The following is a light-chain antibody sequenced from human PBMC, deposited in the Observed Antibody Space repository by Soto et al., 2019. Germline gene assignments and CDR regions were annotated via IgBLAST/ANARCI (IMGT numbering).Light chain of an antibody. J-gene: IGKJ4*01. Sequence: EIVLTQSPGTLSLSPGERATLSCRASQSVSSNYLAWHQQKPGQAPRLLIDGASRRATGIPDRFSGSGSGTDFTLTISRLEPEDFAVYYCQQYTTPPITFGGGTKV. CDR1: QSVSSNY. CDR2: GAS. CDR3: QQYTTPPIT. V-gene: IGKV3-20*01.